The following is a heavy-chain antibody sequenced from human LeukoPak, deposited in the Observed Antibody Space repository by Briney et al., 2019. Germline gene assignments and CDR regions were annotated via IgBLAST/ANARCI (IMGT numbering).Heavy chain of an antibody. CDR2: IWYDGSNQ. J-gene: IGHJ4*02. CDR3: ARDAHSSLDY. D-gene: IGHD3-22*01. CDR1: GFTFSSYG. V-gene: IGHV3-33*01. Sequence: GGSLRLSCAASGFTFSSYGLHWVRQAPGKGLEGVAVIWYDGSNQYYADSVKGRFTISRDNSKNTLYLQMNSLRAEDTAVYYCARDAHSSLDYWGQGTLGTVSS.